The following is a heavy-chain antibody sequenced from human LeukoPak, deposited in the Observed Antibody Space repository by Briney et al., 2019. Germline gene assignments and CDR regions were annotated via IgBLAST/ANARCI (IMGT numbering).Heavy chain of an antibody. CDR2: IYYSGST. Sequence: PSETLSLTCAAYGGSFSSYYWSWIRQPPGKGLEWIGYIYYSGSTNYNPSLKSRVTISVDTSKNQFSLKLSSVTAADTAVYYCARHTGSVYDFWSGYYSYYYYGMDVWGQGTTVTVSS. CDR1: GGSFSSYY. CDR3: ARHTGSVYDFWSGYYSYYYYGMDV. D-gene: IGHD3-3*01. J-gene: IGHJ6*02. V-gene: IGHV4-59*08.